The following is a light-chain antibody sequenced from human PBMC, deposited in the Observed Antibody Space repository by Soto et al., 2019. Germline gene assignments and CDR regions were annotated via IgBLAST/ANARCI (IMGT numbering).Light chain of an antibody. J-gene: IGKJ1*01. CDR1: QSVSSSY. V-gene: IGKV3-20*01. CDR2: GAS. Sequence: DIVLTQSPCPLSLSPGERATLSCRSSQSVSSSYLAWYQQKPGQAPRLLIYGASSRATGIPDRFSGSGSGTDCTLTISRLEPEDVAVYYCQQYGSSPWTLGQGTKVDIK. CDR3: QQYGSSPWT.